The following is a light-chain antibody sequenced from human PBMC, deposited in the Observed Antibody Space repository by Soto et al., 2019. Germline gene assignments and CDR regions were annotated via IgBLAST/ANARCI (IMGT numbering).Light chain of an antibody. CDR3: QQYHKILST. V-gene: IGKV1-33*01. CDR2: DAS. CDR1: QDISNY. Sequence: DIQMTQSPSSPSPSVGDRVTITCQASQDISNYLNWYQQKQGQAHTXLIYDASHLETGVPTRFSGDGYGTNGSFTITSLQPADSETYYGQQYHKILSTFGQGTRRDIK. J-gene: IGKJ5*01.